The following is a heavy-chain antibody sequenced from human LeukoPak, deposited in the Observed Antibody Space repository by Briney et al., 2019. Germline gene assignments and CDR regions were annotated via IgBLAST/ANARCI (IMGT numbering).Heavy chain of an antibody. CDR3: ARRNLWFGESSFDY. CDR1: GGSFSGYY. D-gene: IGHD3-10*01. J-gene: IGHJ4*02. Sequence: SETLSLTCAVYGGSFSGYYWSWIRQPPGKGLEWIGEINHSGSTNYNPSLKSRFTISVDTSKNQFSLPLSSVTAADTAVYYCARRNLWFGESSFDYWAQGTLVSLPS. V-gene: IGHV4-34*01. CDR2: INHSGST.